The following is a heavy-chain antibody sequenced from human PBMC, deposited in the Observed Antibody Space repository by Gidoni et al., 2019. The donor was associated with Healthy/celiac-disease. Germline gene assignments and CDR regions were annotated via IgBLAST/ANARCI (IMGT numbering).Heavy chain of an antibody. J-gene: IGHJ5*02. CDR1: GYPLTELS. CDR3: ATDHLEGLRLGELSA. Sequence: QVQLVQSGAEVTKPGASVKVSCKVSGYPLTELSMHWVRQAPGKGIEWMGGFDPEDGETIYAQKCQGRVTMTEDTSTDTAYMELSSLRSEDTAVYYCATDHLEGLRLGELSAWGQGTLVTVSS. V-gene: IGHV1-24*01. D-gene: IGHD3-16*02. CDR2: FDPEDGET.